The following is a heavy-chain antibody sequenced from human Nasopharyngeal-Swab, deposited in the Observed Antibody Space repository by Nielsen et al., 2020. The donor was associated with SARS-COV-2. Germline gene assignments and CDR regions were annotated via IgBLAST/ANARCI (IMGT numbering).Heavy chain of an antibody. J-gene: IGHJ6*03. CDR2: IYYSGST. V-gene: IGHV4-59*01. Sequence: SETLSLTCTVSGGSISSYYWNWIRQPPGKGLEWIGYIYYSGSTNYNPSLKSRVTISVDTSKNQFSLKLSSVTAADTAVYYCARVAPYYYYYMDVWGKGTTVTVSS. CDR3: ARVAPYYYYYMDV. CDR1: GGSISSYY.